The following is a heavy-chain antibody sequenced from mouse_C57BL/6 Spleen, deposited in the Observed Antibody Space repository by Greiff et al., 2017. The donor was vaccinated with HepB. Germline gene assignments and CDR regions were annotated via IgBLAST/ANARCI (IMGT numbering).Heavy chain of an antibody. CDR1: GFTFTDYY. D-gene: IGHD3-3*01. CDR2: IRNKANGYTT. CDR3: ARFLQLTLDY. J-gene: IGHJ2*01. V-gene: IGHV7-3*01. Sequence: EVQLVESGGGLVQPGGSLSLSCAASGFTFTDYYMSWVRQPPGKALEWLGFIRNKANGYTTEYSASVKGRFTISRDNSQSILYLQMNALRAEDSATYYCARFLQLTLDYWGQGTTLTVSS.